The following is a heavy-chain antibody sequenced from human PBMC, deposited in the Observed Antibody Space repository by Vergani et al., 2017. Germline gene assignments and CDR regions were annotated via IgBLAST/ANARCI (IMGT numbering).Heavy chain of an antibody. J-gene: IGHJ6*03. CDR2: ISYDGSNK. CDR1: GFTFSSYG. V-gene: IGHV3-30*18. Sequence: QVQLVESGGGVVQPGRSLRLSCAASGFTFSSYGMHWVRQAPGKGLEWVAVISYDGSNKYYADSVKGRFTISRDNSKNTLYLQMNSLRAEDTAVYYCAKDPYYYGSGSGYYYMDVWGQGTTVTVSS. D-gene: IGHD3-10*01. CDR3: AKDPYYYGSGSGYYYMDV.